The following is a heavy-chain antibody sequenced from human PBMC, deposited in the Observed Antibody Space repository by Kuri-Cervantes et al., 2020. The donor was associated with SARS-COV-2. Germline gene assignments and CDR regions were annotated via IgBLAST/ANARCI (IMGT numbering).Heavy chain of an antibody. J-gene: IGHJ4*02. D-gene: IGHD1-14*01. Sequence: GESLKISCAASGFTFSSYAMHWVRQAPGEGLEWVSGISPSGSNTYYADSVKGRFTISRDNSKNTLYLQMKSLRAEDTAMYYCAKRNPVGNYFDYWGQGAVVTVSS. V-gene: IGHV3-23*01. CDR3: AKRNPVGNYFDY. CDR2: ISPSGSNT. CDR1: GFTFSSYA.